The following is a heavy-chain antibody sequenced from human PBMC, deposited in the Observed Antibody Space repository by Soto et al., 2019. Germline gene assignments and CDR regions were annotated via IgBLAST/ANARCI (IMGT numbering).Heavy chain of an antibody. CDR2: MNPNSGNT. J-gene: IGHJ6*03. Sequence: ASVKVSCKASGYTFTSYDINWVRQATGQGLEWMGWMNPNSGNTGYAQKFQGRVTMTRNTSISTAYMELSSLRSEDTAMYYCARATGGAVPYYYYYMDVWGKGTTVTVSS. V-gene: IGHV1-8*01. CDR3: ARATGGAVPYYYYYMDV. D-gene: IGHD6-19*01. CDR1: GYTFTSYD.